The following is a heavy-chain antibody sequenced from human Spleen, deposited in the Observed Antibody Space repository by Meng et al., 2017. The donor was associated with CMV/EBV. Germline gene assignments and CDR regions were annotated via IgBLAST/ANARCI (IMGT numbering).Heavy chain of an antibody. V-gene: IGHV3-49*04. CDR1: GFTFGDYI. Sequence: GGSLRLSCTASGFTFGDYIMTWVRQAPGKGLEWVGFIGTKTYGGTTEYAASVRGRFTISRDDSKTTAYLQMNKLKTEDTAVYYCTRVVIYKAYGVDVWGQGTTVTVSS. CDR2: IGTKTYGGTT. D-gene: IGHD2-21*01. J-gene: IGHJ6*02. CDR3: TRVVIYKAYGVDV.